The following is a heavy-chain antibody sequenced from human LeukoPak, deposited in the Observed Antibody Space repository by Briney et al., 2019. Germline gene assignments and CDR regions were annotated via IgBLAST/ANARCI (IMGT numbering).Heavy chain of an antibody. CDR1: GFTFSSYE. Sequence: GGSLRLSCAASGFTFSSYEMNWVRQAPGKGLEWVSSISRSGSTKYYADSVKGRFTISRDNAKNSLFLQMNSLRAEDTVVYYCARVLRYCSGGNCYSGGLGYMDVWGKGTTVTISS. J-gene: IGHJ6*03. D-gene: IGHD2-15*01. V-gene: IGHV3-48*03. CDR3: ARVLRYCSGGNCYSGGLGYMDV. CDR2: ISRSGSTK.